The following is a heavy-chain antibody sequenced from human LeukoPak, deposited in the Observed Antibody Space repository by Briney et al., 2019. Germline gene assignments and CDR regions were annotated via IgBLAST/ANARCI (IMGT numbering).Heavy chain of an antibody. CDR3: ARQPEYYDTSSGAFDI. CDR2: IYHSVST. Sequence: SETLSLTCTVSGYSISSGFYWGWIRQPPGKGLEWIGSIYHSVSTYYNPSLKSRVTISVDTSKNQFSLKLSSVTAADMAVYYCARQPEYYDTSSGAFDIWGQGTMVTVSS. D-gene: IGHD3-22*01. CDR1: GYSISSGFY. J-gene: IGHJ3*02. V-gene: IGHV4-38-2*02.